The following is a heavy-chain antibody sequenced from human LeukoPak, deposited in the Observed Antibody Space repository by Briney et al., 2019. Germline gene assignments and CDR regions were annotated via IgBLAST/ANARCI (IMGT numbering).Heavy chain of an antibody. CDR2: IYYSGST. CDR1: GGSISSYY. CDR3: ARGCITTSCMDY. D-gene: IGHD2-2*01. Sequence: SETLSLTCTVSGGSISSYYWSWIRQPPGKGLEWIGYIYYSGSTNYNPSLKSRVTISVDTSKNQFSLKVSSVTAADTALYYCARGCITTSCMDYWGQGTLVTVSS. J-gene: IGHJ4*02. V-gene: IGHV4-59*12.